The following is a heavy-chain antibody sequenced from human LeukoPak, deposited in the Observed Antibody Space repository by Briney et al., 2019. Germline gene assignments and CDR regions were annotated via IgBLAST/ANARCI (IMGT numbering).Heavy chain of an antibody. Sequence: PGGSLRLSCAASGFTFRTYAMNWVRQAPGKGLEWVSAIGSSSDSTLYADSVKGRFTVSRDNSRNILYLQMNSLRAEDTAIYHCARWIYYFDSWGQGTLVTVSS. D-gene: IGHD5-12*01. CDR3: ARWIYYFDS. V-gene: IGHV3-23*01. J-gene: IGHJ4*02. CDR1: GFTFRTYA. CDR2: IGSSSDST.